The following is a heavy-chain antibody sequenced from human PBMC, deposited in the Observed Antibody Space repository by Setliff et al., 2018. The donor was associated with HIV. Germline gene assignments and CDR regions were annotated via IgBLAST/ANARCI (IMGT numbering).Heavy chain of an antibody. CDR3: ARDAVAGPY. CDR1: GFTFSSYA. D-gene: IGHD6-19*01. Sequence: PGGSLRLSCAGSGFTFSSYAMHWVHQAPGKGLEWVAVISIYDGSEKYYADSVKGRFTISRDNAKNSLYLQMNSLRAEDTAVYYCARDAVAGPYWGQGTLVTVSS. J-gene: IGHJ4*02. CDR2: ISIYDGSEK. V-gene: IGHV3-30*04.